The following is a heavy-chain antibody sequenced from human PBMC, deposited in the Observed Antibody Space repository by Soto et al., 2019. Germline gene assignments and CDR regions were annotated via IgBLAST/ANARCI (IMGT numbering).Heavy chain of an antibody. J-gene: IGHJ4*02. CDR1: GGTFSNYI. V-gene: IGHV1-69*12. CDR2: IIPVFGTV. D-gene: IGHD1-20*01. CDR3: ARGEALRSEGYNYGDDY. Sequence: QVHLVQSGAEVKRPGSSVKVSCQATGGTFSNYIIIWVRQAPGQGLEWMGQIIPVFGTVNIAQRLQGRVTITADGATRTAKMELSSLTSEDTGVYYCARGEALRSEGYNYGDDYWGQGTEVIVSS.